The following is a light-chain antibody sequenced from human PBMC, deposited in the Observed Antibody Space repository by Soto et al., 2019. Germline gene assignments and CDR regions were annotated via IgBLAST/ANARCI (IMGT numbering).Light chain of an antibody. Sequence: IQLTQSPSSLSASVGDRVSITCRASQDIKTYLAWYQQKQGKAPKLLISGTFTLQSGVPSRFNGSGSGTDFTLTITRLQPEDFATYYCQHLNNYPPFTFGPGTKVDLE. CDR1: QDIKTY. J-gene: IGKJ3*01. V-gene: IGKV1-9*01. CDR3: QHLNNYPPFT. CDR2: GTF.